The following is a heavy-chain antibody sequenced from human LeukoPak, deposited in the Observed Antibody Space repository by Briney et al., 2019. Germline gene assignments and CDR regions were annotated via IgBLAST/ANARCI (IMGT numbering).Heavy chain of an antibody. Sequence: ASVKVSCKASGYTFTGYYMHWVRQAPGQGLEWMGRINPNSGGTNYAQKFQGRVTMTRDTSISTAYMELSRLRSDDTAMYYCARDIEYSSYNFDYWGQGTLVTVSS. CDR3: ARDIEYSSYNFDY. D-gene: IGHD6-6*01. CDR1: GYTFTGYY. CDR2: INPNSGGT. J-gene: IGHJ4*02. V-gene: IGHV1-2*06.